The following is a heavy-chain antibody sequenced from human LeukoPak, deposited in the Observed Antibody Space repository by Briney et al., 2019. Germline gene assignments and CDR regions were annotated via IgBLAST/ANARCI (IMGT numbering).Heavy chain of an antibody. J-gene: IGHJ6*02. V-gene: IGHV3-23*01. CDR2: ISGSGGST. Sequence: PGGSLRLSCAASGFTFSSYAMSWVRQAPGKGLEWVSAISGSGGSTYYADSVKGRFTISRDNSKNTLYLQMNCLRAEDTAVYYCAKDSSPLFYYGMDVWGQGTTVTVSS. CDR3: AKDSSPLFYYGMDV. CDR1: GFTFSSYA.